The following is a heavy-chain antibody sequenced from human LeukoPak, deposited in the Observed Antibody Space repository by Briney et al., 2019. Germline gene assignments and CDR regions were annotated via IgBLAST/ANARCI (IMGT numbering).Heavy chain of an antibody. Sequence: SVKVSCKASGVTVTNYAISWVRQAPGQGLEWMGGIIPISGTPNYAQNFQGRVTITADESTSTAYMELSSLRSEDTAVYYCARSAGPIFGVVIIDYHYYYMDVWGKGTTVTVSS. CDR3: ARSAGPIFGVVIIDYHYYYMDV. CDR2: IIPISGTP. CDR1: GVTVTNYA. D-gene: IGHD3-3*01. J-gene: IGHJ6*03. V-gene: IGHV1-69*13.